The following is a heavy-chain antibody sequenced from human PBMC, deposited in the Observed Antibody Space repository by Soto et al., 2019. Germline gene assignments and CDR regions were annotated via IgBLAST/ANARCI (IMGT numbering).Heavy chain of an antibody. CDR3: ARVVGGIPVAGSWNWFDP. CDR1: GYTFTSYA. Sequence: ASVKVSCKASGYTFTSYALSWLRHAPGQGLEWMGWISTYNGNTNYAQNLQGRVTMTTDISTNAAYMELRSLRSDDTAVYYCARVVGGIPVAGSWNWFDPWGQGTLVTVS. D-gene: IGHD6-19*01. J-gene: IGHJ5*02. V-gene: IGHV1-18*04. CDR2: ISTYNGNT.